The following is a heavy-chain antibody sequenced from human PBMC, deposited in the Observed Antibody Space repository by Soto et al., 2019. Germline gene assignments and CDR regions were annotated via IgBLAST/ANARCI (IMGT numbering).Heavy chain of an antibody. CDR2: IYHSGST. V-gene: IGHV4-4*02. CDR3: ARVRTIFYYGKDV. J-gene: IGHJ6*02. D-gene: IGHD3-9*01. CDR1: GCSINSRYW. Sequence: PSETLSLTCAVSGCSINSRYWWSWVRQSPGKGLEWIGEIYHSGSTNYNPSLKSRVTISVDKSKNQFSLKLSSVTAADTAVYYCARVRTIFYYGKDVWGQGTTVTVSS.